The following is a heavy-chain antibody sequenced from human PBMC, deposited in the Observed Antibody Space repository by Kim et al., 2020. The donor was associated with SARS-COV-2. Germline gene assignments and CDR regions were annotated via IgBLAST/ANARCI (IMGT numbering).Heavy chain of an antibody. CDR1: GFTFSSYA. CDR2: IWYDGSKK. J-gene: IGHJ4*02. D-gene: IGHD3-9*01. CDR3: ARDYEILTGYQPGY. Sequence: GGSLRLSCAASGFTFSSYAMHWVRQAPGKGLEWVADIWYDGSKKYYTDSVKGRFTISRDNSKNTLYLQMNSLRAKDTAVYYCARDYEILTGYQPGYWGQGTLVTVS. V-gene: IGHV3-33*01.